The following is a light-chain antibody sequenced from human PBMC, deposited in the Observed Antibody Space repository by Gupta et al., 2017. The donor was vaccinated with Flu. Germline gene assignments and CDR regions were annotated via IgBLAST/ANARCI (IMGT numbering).Light chain of an antibody. Sequence: QSALTQPASVSGSPGQSIVISCTGTTTDVGGDNSVSWYQQHPGKAPKLLRCDISHRPSGVSDRFLGSRSGNTASLTISGLQAEDEADYYCSSYTSISTPYVFGTGTRVTVL. J-gene: IGLJ1*01. V-gene: IGLV2-14*03. CDR3: SSYTSISTPYV. CDR2: DIS. CDR1: TTDVGGDNS.